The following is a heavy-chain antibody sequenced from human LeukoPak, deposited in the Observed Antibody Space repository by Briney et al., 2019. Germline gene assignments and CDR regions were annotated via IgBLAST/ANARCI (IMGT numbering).Heavy chain of an antibody. Sequence: ASVKVSCKASGYTFTGYYMHWVRQAPGQGLEWMGRINPNSGGTNYAQKFQGRVTMTRDTSISTAYMELSRLRSDDTAVYYCARGFSGYSSSWYAVRDYFDYWGQGTLVTVSS. D-gene: IGHD6-13*01. CDR2: INPNSGGT. V-gene: IGHV1-2*02. CDR1: GYTFTGYY. CDR3: ARGFSGYSSSWYAVRDYFDY. J-gene: IGHJ4*02.